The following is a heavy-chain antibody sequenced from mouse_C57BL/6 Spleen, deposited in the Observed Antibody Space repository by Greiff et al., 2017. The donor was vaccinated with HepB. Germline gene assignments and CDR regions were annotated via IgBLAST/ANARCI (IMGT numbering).Heavy chain of an antibody. J-gene: IGHJ4*01. D-gene: IGHD4-1*01. Sequence: EVQLQQSGPELVKPGASVKMSCKASGYTFTDYNMHWVKQSHGKSLEWIGYINPNNGGTSYNQKFKGKATLTVNKSSSNAYMELRSLTSEDSAVYYCARRELTVFYAIDYWGQGTSVTVSS. V-gene: IGHV1-22*01. CDR2: INPNNGGT. CDR1: GYTFTDYN. CDR3: ARRELTVFYAIDY.